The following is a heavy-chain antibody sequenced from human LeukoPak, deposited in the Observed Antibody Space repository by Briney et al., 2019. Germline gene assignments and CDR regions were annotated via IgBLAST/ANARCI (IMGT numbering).Heavy chain of an antibody. J-gene: IGHJ3*02. D-gene: IGHD2-2*01. CDR1: GGSISNYY. CDR3: ARSRCSSISCASRGAFDI. Sequence: PSETLSLTRNVSGGSISNYYWSWIRQPAGKGLELIGRIYTSGSTNYNPSLKSRVTMSVDTSKNQFSLKLSSVTAADTAVYYCARSRCSSISCASRGAFDIWGQGTMVTVSS. CDR2: IYTSGST. V-gene: IGHV4-4*07.